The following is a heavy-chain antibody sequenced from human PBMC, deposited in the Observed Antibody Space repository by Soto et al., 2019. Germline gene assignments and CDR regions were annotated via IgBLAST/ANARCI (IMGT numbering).Heavy chain of an antibody. Sequence: EVQLVESGGGLIQPGGSLRLSCAASGFTVSSNYMSWVRQAPGKGLEWVSVIYSGGSTYYADSVKGRFTISRDNSKNTRDLQMNSLRAEDTAVYYCARGLASSALYYFDYWGQGTLVTVSS. CDR1: GFTVSSNY. CDR3: ARGLASSALYYFDY. V-gene: IGHV3-53*01. J-gene: IGHJ4*02. D-gene: IGHD6-19*01. CDR2: IYSGGST.